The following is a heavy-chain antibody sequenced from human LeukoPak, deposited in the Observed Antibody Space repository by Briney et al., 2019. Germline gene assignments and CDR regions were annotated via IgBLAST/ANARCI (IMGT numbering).Heavy chain of an antibody. V-gene: IGHV3-53*01. J-gene: IGHJ4*02. CDR2: IYTSGST. D-gene: IGHD5-18*01. CDR1: GFTVSSNY. CDR3: ARDLAAMAPGGY. Sequence: GGSLRLSCAASGFTVSSNYMSWVRQAPGKGLEWVSVIYTSGSTYYTDSVKGRFTISRDSSKNTLYLQMNSLRPEDTAMYYCARDLAAMAPGGYWGQGTLVTVSS.